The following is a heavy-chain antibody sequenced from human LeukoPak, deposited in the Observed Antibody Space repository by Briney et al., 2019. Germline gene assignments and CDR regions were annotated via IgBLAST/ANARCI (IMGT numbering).Heavy chain of an antibody. CDR1: GGSISSSNW. V-gene: IGHV4-4*02. D-gene: IGHD4-17*01. Sequence: SETLSLTCAVSGGSISSSNWWSWVRQPPGKGLEWIGEIYHSGSTNYNPSLKSRVTISVDTSKNQFSLKLSSVTAADTAVYYCASREPYYGDYVVDYWGQGTLVTVSS. CDR2: IYHSGST. J-gene: IGHJ4*02. CDR3: ASREPYYGDYVVDY.